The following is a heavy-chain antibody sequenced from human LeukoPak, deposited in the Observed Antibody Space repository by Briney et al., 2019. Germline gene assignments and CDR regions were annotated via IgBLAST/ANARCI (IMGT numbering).Heavy chain of an antibody. V-gene: IGHV1-3*01. D-gene: IGHD5-12*01. CDR1: GYTFTTYA. CDR2: IDAGNGNT. J-gene: IGHJ4*02. CDR3: ARVASWSGYDWGAFDY. Sequence: ASVKVSCKASGYTFTTYAMHWVRQAPGQRLEWMGWIDAGNGNTKYSQKFQARVTITRDTSTSTVYMELSSLRSEDTAVYYCARVASWSGYDWGAFDYWGQGTLVTVSS.